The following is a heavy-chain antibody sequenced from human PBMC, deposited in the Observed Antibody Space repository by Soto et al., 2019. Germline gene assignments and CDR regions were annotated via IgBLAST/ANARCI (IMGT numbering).Heavy chain of an antibody. CDR2: ILVGGST. V-gene: IGHV3-23*01. D-gene: IGHD5-12*01. CDR3: AKDCSFAATIGFDY. Sequence: GGSLRLSCAASGFTCSSYDMGWVRQAPGKGLEWVSTILVGGSTHYPDSVKGRFTISRDNSKNTLYLQMDSLRAEDTAVYYCAKDCSFAATIGFDYWGQGTLVTVSS. CDR1: GFTCSSYD. J-gene: IGHJ4*02.